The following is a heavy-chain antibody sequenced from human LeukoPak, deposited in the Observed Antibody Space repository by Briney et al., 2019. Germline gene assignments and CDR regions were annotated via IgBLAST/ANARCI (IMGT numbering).Heavy chain of an antibody. CDR3: ARGPYSSGWYVVY. J-gene: IGHJ4*02. CDR1: GFTFSSYS. V-gene: IGHV3-21*01. CDR2: ISSSSSYI. Sequence: GGSLRLSCAASGFTFSSYSMNWVRQAPGKGLEWVSSISSSSSYIYYADSVKGRFTISRDNAKNSLYLQMNSLRAEDTAVYYCARGPYSSGWYVVYWGQGTLVTVSS. D-gene: IGHD6-19*01.